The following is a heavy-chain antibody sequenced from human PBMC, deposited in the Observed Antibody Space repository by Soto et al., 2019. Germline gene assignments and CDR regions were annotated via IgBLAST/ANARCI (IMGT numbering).Heavy chain of an antibody. CDR2: VYHTGNT. CDR1: GVSIIPYY. V-gene: IGHV4-59*01. Sequence: PSETLSLTCTVSGVSIIPYYWTWIRHPPGKGLEWIGYVYHTGNTYYNPSLKSRVTISLDTSKNQVSLRLKSVTAADTAAYYCAREQYNWKLWGQGTLVTVSS. D-gene: IGHD1-20*01. CDR3: AREQYNWKL. J-gene: IGHJ4*02.